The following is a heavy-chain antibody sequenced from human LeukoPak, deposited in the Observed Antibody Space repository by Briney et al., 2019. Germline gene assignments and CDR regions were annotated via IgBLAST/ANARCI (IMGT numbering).Heavy chain of an antibody. D-gene: IGHD1-26*01. CDR3: ARDRSGNYGECDY. V-gene: IGHV3-21*01. Sequence: PGGSLRLSCAASGFTFSSYSMNWVRQAPGKGLEWVSSISSGSYIYYADSVKGRFTISRDNAKNSLYLQMNSLRAEDTAVYYCARDRSGNYGECDYWGQGTLVTVSS. CDR2: ISSGSYI. CDR1: GFTFSSYS. J-gene: IGHJ4*02.